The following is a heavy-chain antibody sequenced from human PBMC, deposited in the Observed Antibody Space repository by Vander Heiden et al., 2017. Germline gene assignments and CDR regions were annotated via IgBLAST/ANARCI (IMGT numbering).Heavy chain of an antibody. D-gene: IGHD3-22*01. Sequence: QAQRVQSGAEVKKPGSSVKVSCKDSGGTFCSYAICWVRQAPGQGLEWMGGIIPIFGTANYAQKFQGRVTITADESTSTAYMELSSLRSEDTAVYYCARGRITMIVVVITLYYYYGMDVWGQGTTVTVSS. CDR2: IIPIFGTA. J-gene: IGHJ6*02. CDR3: ARGRITMIVVVITLYYYYGMDV. CDR1: GGTFCSYA. V-gene: IGHV1-69*01.